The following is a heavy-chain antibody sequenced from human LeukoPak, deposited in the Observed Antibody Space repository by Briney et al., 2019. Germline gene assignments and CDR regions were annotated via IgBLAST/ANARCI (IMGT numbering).Heavy chain of an antibody. Sequence: RSLRLSCAAPGFTFSSYWMHWVRHAPRKRLVWVSRINTVGSRTNYTDSVKGRFTLSTDNTKDRLYVQMYSLRAEDTAVYYCATGSGLWSPDYWGQGTLVTVSS. CDR2: INTVGSRT. CDR3: ATGSGLWSPDY. CDR1: GFTFSSYW. D-gene: IGHD5-18*01. V-gene: IGHV3-74*01. J-gene: IGHJ4*02.